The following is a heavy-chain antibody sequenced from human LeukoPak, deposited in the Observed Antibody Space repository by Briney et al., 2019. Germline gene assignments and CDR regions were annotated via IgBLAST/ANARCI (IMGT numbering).Heavy chain of an antibody. CDR3: ANTVVEYYYYGMDV. J-gene: IGHJ6*02. Sequence: SVKDSCKASGGTFSSYAISWVRQAPGQGLEWMGRIIPILGIANYAQKFQGRVTITADKSTSTAYMELSSLRSEDTAVYYCANTVVEYYYYGMDVWGQGTTVTVSS. D-gene: IGHD4-23*01. CDR1: GGTFSSYA. V-gene: IGHV1-69*04. CDR2: IIPILGIA.